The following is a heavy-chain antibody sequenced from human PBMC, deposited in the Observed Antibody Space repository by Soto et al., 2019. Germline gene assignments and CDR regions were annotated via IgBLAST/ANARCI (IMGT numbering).Heavy chain of an antibody. V-gene: IGHV3-23*01. D-gene: IGHD3-3*01. CDR1: GFTFSSYA. CDR2: ISGSGGST. CDR3: ESDLWSGPYSWFDP. Sequence: EVQLLESGGGLVQPGGSLRLSCAASGFTFSSYALSWVRQAPGQGLEWVSAISGSGGSTYYADSVKGRFTISRDNSKNTLYLKMNSLRAEDTAVYYCESDLWSGPYSWFDPWGQGTLVTVSS. J-gene: IGHJ5*02.